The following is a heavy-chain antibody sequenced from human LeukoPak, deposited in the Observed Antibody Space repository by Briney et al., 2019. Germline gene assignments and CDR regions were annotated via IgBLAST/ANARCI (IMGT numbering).Heavy chain of an antibody. CDR3: AREPNQYYDFWSGYYYYGMDV. D-gene: IGHD3-3*01. J-gene: IGHJ6*02. CDR1: GFTFSSYS. Sequence: GGSLRLSCAASGFTFSSYSMIWVRQAPGKGLEWVSYISSSSSTIYYADSVKGRFTISRDNAKNSLYLQMNSLRAEDTAVYYCAREPNQYYDFWSGYYYYGMDVWGQGTTVTVSS. V-gene: IGHV3-48*01. CDR2: ISSSSSTI.